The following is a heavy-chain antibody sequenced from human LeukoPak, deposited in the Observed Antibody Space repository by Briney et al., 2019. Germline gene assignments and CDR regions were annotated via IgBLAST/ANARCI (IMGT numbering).Heavy chain of an antibody. CDR3: ARGGRLTAFYNF. Sequence: GGSLRLSCAASGFIFSSYGMSWVRQAPGKGLEWVANINQDGSEKYYVDSVKGRFTISRDNAKHSLYLQMNSLRAEDTAVYYCARGGRLTAFYNFWGQGTLVTVSA. D-gene: IGHD3-9*01. CDR1: GFIFSSYG. J-gene: IGHJ4*02. V-gene: IGHV3-7*04. CDR2: INQDGSEK.